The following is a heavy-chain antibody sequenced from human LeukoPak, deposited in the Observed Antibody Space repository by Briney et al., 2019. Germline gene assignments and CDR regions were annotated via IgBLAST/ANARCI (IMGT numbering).Heavy chain of an antibody. CDR3: ARGGYYYDSSGLWQDI. CDR1: GGTFSSYA. CDR2: IIPIFGTA. Sequence: SVKVSCKASGGTFSSYAISWVRQAPGQGLEWMGGIIPIFGTANYAQKFQGRVTITTDESTSTAHMELSSLRSEDTAVYYCARGGYYYDSSGLWQDIWGQGTMVTVSS. D-gene: IGHD3-22*01. J-gene: IGHJ3*02. V-gene: IGHV1-69*05.